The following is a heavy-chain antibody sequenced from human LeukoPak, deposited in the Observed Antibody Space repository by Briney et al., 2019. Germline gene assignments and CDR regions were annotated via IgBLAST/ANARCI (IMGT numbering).Heavy chain of an antibody. CDR2: ISASGGST. J-gene: IGHJ6*03. V-gene: IGHV3-23*01. Sequence: GGSLRLSCAASGFTFSDYAMTWVRQAPGKGLEWVSGISASGGSTYYADSVKGRFTISRDNSKNTLYLQMDSLRAEDTAVCFCANRGVGYYYMDVWGKGTTVTVPS. CDR1: GFTFSDYA. D-gene: IGHD2-15*01. CDR3: ANRGVGYYYMDV.